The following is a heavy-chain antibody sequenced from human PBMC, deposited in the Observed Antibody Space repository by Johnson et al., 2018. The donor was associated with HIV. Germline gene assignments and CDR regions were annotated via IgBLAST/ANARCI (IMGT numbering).Heavy chain of an antibody. D-gene: IGHD4-17*01. J-gene: IGHJ3*02. Sequence: QVQLVESGGGVVQPGGSLRLSCAASGFTFSSYGMHWVRQAPGKGLEWVAFIRYDGSNKYYADSVKGRFTISRDNSKNTLYLQMGSLRAEDMGAYYCAREDTVTKGSAFDIWGQGTMVTVSS. CDR1: GFTFSSYG. V-gene: IGHV3-30*02. CDR2: IRYDGSNK. CDR3: AREDTVTKGSAFDI.